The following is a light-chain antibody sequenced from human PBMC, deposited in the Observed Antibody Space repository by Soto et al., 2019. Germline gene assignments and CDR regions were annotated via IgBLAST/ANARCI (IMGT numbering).Light chain of an antibody. CDR3: GAWDSSLSGVL. CDR2: DVS. CDR1: SSDIGGYKY. J-gene: IGLJ2*01. V-gene: IGLV2-14*01. Sequence: QSALTQPASVSGSPGQSITISCTGTSSDIGGYKYVSWYQQHPGKAPKLMIYDVSNRPSGVSNRFSGSKSGNTATLTISGLQTGDEGVYYCGAWDSSLSGVLFGGGTKLTVL.